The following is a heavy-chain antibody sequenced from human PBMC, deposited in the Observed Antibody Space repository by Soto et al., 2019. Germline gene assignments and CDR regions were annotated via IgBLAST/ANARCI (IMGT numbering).Heavy chain of an antibody. D-gene: IGHD3-16*01. CDR3: APRGTLERVDP. Sequence: PGRSVRLSCAASGLTFSSYAMSWVRQAPGKGLEWVSAISGRGGSTYYADSVKGRFTISRDNSKNTLYLQMNSLRAEDTAVYYCAPRGTLERVDPWGQGTLVTVSS. CDR2: ISGRGGST. V-gene: IGHV3-23*01. CDR1: GLTFSSYA. J-gene: IGHJ5*02.